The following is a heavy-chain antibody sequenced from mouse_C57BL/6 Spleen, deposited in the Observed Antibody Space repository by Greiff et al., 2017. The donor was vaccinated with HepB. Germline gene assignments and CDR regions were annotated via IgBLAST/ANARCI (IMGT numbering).Heavy chain of an antibody. D-gene: IGHD2-1*01. V-gene: IGHV3-6*01. CDR2: ISYDGSN. Sequence: EVHLVESGPGLVKPSQSLSLTCSVTGYSITSGYYWNWIRQFPGNKLEWMGYISYDGSNNYIPSLKNRISITRDTSKNQFFLKLNSVTTEDTATYYCARDMGTGYFDYWGQGTTLTVSS. CDR3: ARDMGTGYFDY. J-gene: IGHJ2*01. CDR1: GYSITSGYY.